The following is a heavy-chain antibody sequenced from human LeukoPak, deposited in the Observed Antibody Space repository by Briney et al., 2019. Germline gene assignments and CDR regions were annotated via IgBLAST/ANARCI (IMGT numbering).Heavy chain of an antibody. CDR2: INHSGRT. CDR1: GGSFSGHY. D-gene: IGHD6-19*01. V-gene: IGHV4-34*01. J-gene: IGHJ3*02. Sequence: SETLSLTCAVYGGSFSGHYWSWIRQPPGKGLEWIGEINHSGRTNYKPSLKSRVTISLDTSKNQFSLKLSSVTAADTAVYYCARADIAVAGTPDAFDIWGQGTMVTVSS. CDR3: ARADIAVAGTPDAFDI.